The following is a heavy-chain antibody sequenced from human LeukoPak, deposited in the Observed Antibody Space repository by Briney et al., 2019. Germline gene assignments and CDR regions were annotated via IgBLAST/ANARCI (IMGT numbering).Heavy chain of an antibody. V-gene: IGHV4-59*01. J-gene: IGHJ4*02. Sequence: PSETLSLTCTVSGGSISRYYWTWIRQPPGKGLEWIGYIHESGSTKYNPFLKSRVTISVDTSKNQFSLKLSSVTAADTAVYYCARGAIVAAGNCYFDYWGQGAPVTVSS. CDR2: IHESGST. CDR1: GGSISRYY. D-gene: IGHD6-13*01. CDR3: ARGAIVAAGNCYFDY.